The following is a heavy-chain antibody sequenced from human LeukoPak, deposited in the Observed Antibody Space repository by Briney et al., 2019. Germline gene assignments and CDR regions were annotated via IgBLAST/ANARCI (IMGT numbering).Heavy chain of an antibody. CDR1: GLSFSSYA. D-gene: IGHD2-21*02. CDR2: FSSSGVGT. V-gene: IGHV3-23*01. CDR3: VTERCGGDCYPRAYYYFGLDV. Sequence: GGSLRLSCAASGLSFSSYAMSWVRQAPGKGLEWVSGFSSSGVGTYYADSVKGRFTISRDNSKNTLYLQMSSLRAEDTAIYYCVTERCGGDCYPRAYYYFGLDVWGQGTTVTVSS. J-gene: IGHJ6*02.